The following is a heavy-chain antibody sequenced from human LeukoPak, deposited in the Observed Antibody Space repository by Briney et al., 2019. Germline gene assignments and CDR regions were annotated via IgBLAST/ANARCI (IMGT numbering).Heavy chain of an antibody. J-gene: IGHJ3*02. CDR2: IKQDGSEK. CDR3: AREGVGATLVAFDI. D-gene: IGHD1-26*01. CDR1: GISFRNAW. Sequence: PGGSLRLSGAVSGISFRNAWMNWVRQAPGKGLEWLANIKQDGSEKYSVDSVKGRFTISRDNAKNSLYLQMNSLRAEDTAVYYCAREGVGATLVAFDIWGQGTMVTVSS. V-gene: IGHV3-7*01.